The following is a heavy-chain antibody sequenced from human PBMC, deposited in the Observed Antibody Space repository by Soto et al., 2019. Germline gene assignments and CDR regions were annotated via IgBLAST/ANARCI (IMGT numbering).Heavy chain of an antibody. CDR3: ARGPDRSGFYLFDY. CDR1: GGTFNNHA. V-gene: IGHV1-69*01. CDR2: IIPLSGTT. D-gene: IGHD3-22*01. Sequence: QVQLVQSGAEVRKPGSSVKVSCKASGGTFNNHALSWVRQAPGQGPEWMGGIIPLSGTTNYAQRFQGRVTITADESMTTAYMELSSLRYEDTAVYYCARGPDRSGFYLFDYWGQGTLVTVSS. J-gene: IGHJ4*02.